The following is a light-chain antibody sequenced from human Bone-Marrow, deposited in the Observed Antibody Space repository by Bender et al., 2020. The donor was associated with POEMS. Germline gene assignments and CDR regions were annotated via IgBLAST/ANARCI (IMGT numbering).Light chain of an antibody. Sequence: QSALTQPPSVSGSPGQSITISCTGTSSDVGKYNLVSWYQQHSDKAPELIIYDVGKRPSGISNRFSGSKSGNTASLTISGLQAEDEADYYCCSYAGSTTFLVFGGGTKLTVL. J-gene: IGLJ2*01. CDR1: SSDVGKYNL. CDR3: CSYAGSTTFLV. CDR2: DVG. V-gene: IGLV2-23*02.